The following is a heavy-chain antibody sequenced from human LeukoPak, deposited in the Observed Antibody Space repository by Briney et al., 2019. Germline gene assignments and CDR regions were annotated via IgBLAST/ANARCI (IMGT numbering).Heavy chain of an antibody. D-gene: IGHD5-24*01. Sequence: GGTLRLSCATSGFIFSHHGMNWVRQAPGKGLEWVSGIRADAVTTYYADSVKGRLIISRDNSKNTVYLQMNSLSAEDAAVYYCVRDDGWVQYANWGQGTLVTVYS. CDR3: VRDDGWVQYAN. CDR1: GFIFSHHG. J-gene: IGHJ4*02. CDR2: IRADAVTT. V-gene: IGHV3-23*01.